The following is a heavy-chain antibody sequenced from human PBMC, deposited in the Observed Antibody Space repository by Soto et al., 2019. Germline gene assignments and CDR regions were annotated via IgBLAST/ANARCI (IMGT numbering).Heavy chain of an antibody. CDR1: GGAISGYY. Sequence: QVQLQESGPGLVKPSETLSLNCTVTGGAISGYYWTWMRLSAGGGLEWIGRIYSSGSTNYNPSLTSRVTISLDTSMNPFSLRLSSVTAADTAVYFCARGQRFSDWFDPWGQGTLVTVSS. CDR2: IYSSGST. J-gene: IGHJ5*02. V-gene: IGHV4-4*07. CDR3: ARGQRFSDWFDP. D-gene: IGHD3-3*01.